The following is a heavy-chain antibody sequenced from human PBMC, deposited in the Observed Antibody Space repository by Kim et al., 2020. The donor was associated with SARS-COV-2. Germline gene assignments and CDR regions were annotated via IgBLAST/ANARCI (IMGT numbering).Heavy chain of an antibody. V-gene: IGHV3-53*01. Sequence: VKGRFTISRDNSKTTLYLQMNSRRAEDTAVYYCARHYYDILTGYYDAFDIWGQGTMVTVSS. J-gene: IGHJ3*02. CDR3: ARHYYDILTGYYDAFDI. D-gene: IGHD3-9*01.